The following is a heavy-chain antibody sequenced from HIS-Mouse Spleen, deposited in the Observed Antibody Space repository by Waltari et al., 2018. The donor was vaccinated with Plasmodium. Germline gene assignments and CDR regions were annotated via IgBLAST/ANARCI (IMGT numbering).Heavy chain of an antibody. Sequence: QVQLQQWGAGLLKPSETLSLTCAVYGGSFSGYYWSWIRQPPGKGMEWIGEINKSGSTNYNPYLKSRLTISGDPSKNQFAVELSSVTAADTAVYCCARAWGWDAFDIWGQGTMVTVSS. D-gene: IGHD7-27*01. CDR1: GGSFSGYY. CDR2: INKSGST. J-gene: IGHJ3*02. CDR3: ARAWGWDAFDI. V-gene: IGHV4-34*01.